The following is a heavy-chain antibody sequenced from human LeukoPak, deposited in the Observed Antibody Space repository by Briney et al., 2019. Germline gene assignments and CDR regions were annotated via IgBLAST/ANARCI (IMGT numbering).Heavy chain of an antibody. Sequence: SETLSLTCAVYGGSFSGYYWSWIRQPPGKGLEWIGYIYYSGSTNYNPSLKSRVTISVDTSKNQFSLKLSSVTAADTAVYYCAREGCSGGSCFLNAFDIWGQGTMVTVSS. J-gene: IGHJ3*02. CDR3: AREGCSGGSCFLNAFDI. CDR2: IYYSGST. V-gene: IGHV4-59*01. CDR1: GGSFSGYY. D-gene: IGHD2-15*01.